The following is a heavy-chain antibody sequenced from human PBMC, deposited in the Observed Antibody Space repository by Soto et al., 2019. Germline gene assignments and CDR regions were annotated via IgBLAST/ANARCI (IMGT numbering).Heavy chain of an antibody. J-gene: IGHJ4*02. D-gene: IGHD3-3*02. CDR1: GFTFSSYG. V-gene: IGHV3-33*01. CDR2: IWYDGSNK. Sequence: QVQLVESGGGVVQPGRSLRLSCAASGFTFSSYGIHWVRQAPGKGLEWVAVIWYDGSNKYYADSVKGRFTISRDNSKNTLYLQMNSLRAEDTAVYYCARDNTPLLGNYFDYWGQGTLVTVSS. CDR3: ARDNTPLLGNYFDY.